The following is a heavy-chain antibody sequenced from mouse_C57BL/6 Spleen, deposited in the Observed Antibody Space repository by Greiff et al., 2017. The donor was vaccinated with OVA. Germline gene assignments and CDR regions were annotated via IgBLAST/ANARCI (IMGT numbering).Heavy chain of an antibody. CDR3: ARGGTYYYAMDY. V-gene: IGHV1-53*01. D-gene: IGHD3-3*01. CDR2: INPSNGGT. J-gene: IGHJ4*01. Sequence: QVQLQQPGTDLVKPGASVKLSCKASGYTFTSYWMHWVKQRPGQGLEWIGNINPSNGGTNYNEKFKSKATLTVDKSSSTAYMQLSSLTSEDAAVYYCARGGTYYYAMDYWGQGTSVTVSS. CDR1: GYTFTSYW.